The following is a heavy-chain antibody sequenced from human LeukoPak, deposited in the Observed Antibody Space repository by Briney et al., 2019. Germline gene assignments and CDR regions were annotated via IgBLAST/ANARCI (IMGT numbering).Heavy chain of an antibody. J-gene: IGHJ6*03. D-gene: IGHD2-2*01. CDR2: ISSSSSYI. CDR3: ARIVEGPPATVSNYYYMDV. V-gene: IGHV3-21*01. Sequence: GGSLRLSCAASGFTFSSYSMNWVRQAPGKGLEWVSSISSSSSYIYYADSVKGRFTISRDNAKNSLYLQMDSLRAEDTAVYYCARIVEGPPATVSNYYYMDVWGQGTTVTVSS. CDR1: GFTFSSYS.